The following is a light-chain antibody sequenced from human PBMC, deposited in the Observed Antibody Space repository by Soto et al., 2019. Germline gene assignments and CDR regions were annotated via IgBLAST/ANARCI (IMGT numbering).Light chain of an antibody. Sequence: EIVLTQSPGTVSLSPGERATLSCRASQSVSSRNLAWYRQKPGQAPSLLIFCASNRATGIPDRFSGSGSGTDFTLTISILEPEDCAVYYCLRYGDSPPAYTFGQGTKLEIK. J-gene: IGKJ2*01. CDR1: QSVSSRN. CDR3: LRYGDSPPAYT. CDR2: CAS. V-gene: IGKV3-20*01.